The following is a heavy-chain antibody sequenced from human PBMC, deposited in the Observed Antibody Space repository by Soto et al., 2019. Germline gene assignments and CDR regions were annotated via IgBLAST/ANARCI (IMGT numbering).Heavy chain of an antibody. CDR1: GYTFTGYY. CDR3: AASDFWSGSNWFGP. D-gene: IGHD3-3*01. V-gene: IGHV1-2*04. Sequence: ASVKVSCKASGYTFTGYYMHWVRQAPGQGLEWMGWINPNSGGTNYAQKFQGWVTMTRDTSISTAYMELSSLRSEDTAVYYCAASDFWSGSNWFGPWGQGTLVTVSS. CDR2: INPNSGGT. J-gene: IGHJ5*02.